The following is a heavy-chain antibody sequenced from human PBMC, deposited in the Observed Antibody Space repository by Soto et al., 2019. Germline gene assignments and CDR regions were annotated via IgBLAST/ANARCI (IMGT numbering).Heavy chain of an antibody. CDR1: GGSISSYY. D-gene: IGHD3-10*01. CDR3: ARRTRGFGELGNFAFDI. Sequence: QVQLQESAPGLVKPSETLSLTCTVSGGSISSYYWSWIRQPPGKGLEWIGYIYYSGSTNYHPSLTSRGTISVDTSQTQFSRKRCSVTAADTAVYYCARRTRGFGELGNFAFDIWGQGTMVTVSS. J-gene: IGHJ3*02. V-gene: IGHV4-59*01. CDR2: IYYSGST.